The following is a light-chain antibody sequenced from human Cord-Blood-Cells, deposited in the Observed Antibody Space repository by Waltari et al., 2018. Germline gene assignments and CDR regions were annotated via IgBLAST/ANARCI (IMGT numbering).Light chain of an antibody. V-gene: IGLV3-21*04. CDR2: YDS. CDR3: QVWDSSSDHRV. CDR1: NIGSKS. J-gene: IGLJ3*02. Sequence: SYVLTQPPSVSVAPGKTARITCGGNNIGSKSEHWYQQKPGQAPVLVIYYDSDRPSGNPERFSGSNSGNTATLTISRVEAGDEADYYCQVWDSSSDHRVFGGGTKLTVL.